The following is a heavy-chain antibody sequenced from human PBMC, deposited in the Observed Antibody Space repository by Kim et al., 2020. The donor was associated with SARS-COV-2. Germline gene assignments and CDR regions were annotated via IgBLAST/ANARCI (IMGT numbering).Heavy chain of an antibody. D-gene: IGHD4-17*01. V-gene: IGHV1-18*01. CDR1: GYTFTIYG. Sequence: ASVKVSCKTSGYTFTIYGVSWVRQAPGQGLEWMGWITPYNGNIHLAQNLQGRLTLTTDTSTRTAYMELRSLTSDDTAIYFCARDFWDYGDYPCDYWGQGTLVTVSS. CDR3: ARDFWDYGDYPCDY. CDR2: ITPYNGNI. J-gene: IGHJ4*02.